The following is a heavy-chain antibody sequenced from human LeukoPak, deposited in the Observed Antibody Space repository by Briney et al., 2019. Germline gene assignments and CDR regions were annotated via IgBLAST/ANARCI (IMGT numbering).Heavy chain of an antibody. J-gene: IGHJ4*02. CDR1: GGTFSSYA. V-gene: IGHV1-69*04. CDR2: IIPILGIA. D-gene: IGHD6-13*01. CDR3: ARDRYSSSWTIDY. Sequence: SVKVSCEASGGTFSSYAISWVRQAPGQGLEWMGRIIPILGIANYAQKFQGRVTITADKSTSTAYMELSSLRSEDTAVYYCARDRYSSSWTIDYWGQGTLVTVSS.